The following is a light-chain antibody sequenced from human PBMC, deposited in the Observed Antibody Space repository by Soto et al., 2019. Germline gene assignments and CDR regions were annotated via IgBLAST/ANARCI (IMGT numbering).Light chain of an antibody. Sequence: QSALTQPASVFGSPGQSITISCTGTSSDVGGYHYVSWFQLHPGKGPKLILYEVNNRPSGVSDRFSGSKSGNTASLTISGLQAEDEADYYCSSYTNTGTSGVFGTGTKVTVL. CDR3: SSYTNTGTSGV. J-gene: IGLJ1*01. CDR1: SSDVGGYHY. V-gene: IGLV2-14*01. CDR2: EVN.